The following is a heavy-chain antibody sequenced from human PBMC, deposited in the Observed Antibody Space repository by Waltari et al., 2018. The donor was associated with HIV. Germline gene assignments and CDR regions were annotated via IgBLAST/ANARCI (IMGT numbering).Heavy chain of an antibody. Sequence: QVQLVQSGAEVKKPGASVKVSCKASGYTFTGYYMHWVRKAPGQGLEWMGRINPNSVGTNYAQQFQGRVTMTRDTSISTAYMELSRLRSDDTAVYYCAREGARMTTMIYYYYGMDVWGQGTTVTVSS. CDR3: AREGARMTTMIYYYYGMDV. J-gene: IGHJ6*02. CDR2: INPNSVGT. CDR1: GYTFTGYY. V-gene: IGHV1-2*06. D-gene: IGHD4-4*01.